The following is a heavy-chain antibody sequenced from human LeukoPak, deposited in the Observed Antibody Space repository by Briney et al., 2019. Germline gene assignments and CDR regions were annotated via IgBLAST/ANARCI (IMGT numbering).Heavy chain of an antibody. CDR2: TYYRSKWYN. D-gene: IGHD3-10*01. CDR1: GDSVSSNSAA. V-gene: IGHV6-1*01. CDR3: ARDSLSMVRGEYYYYYYYMDV. J-gene: IGHJ6*03. Sequence: SQTLSLTCAISGDSVSSNSAAWNWIRQSPSRGLEWLGRTYYRSKWYNDYAVSVKSRITINPDTSKNQFSLKLSSVTAADTAVYYCARDSLSMVRGEYYYYYYYMDVWGKGTTVTISS.